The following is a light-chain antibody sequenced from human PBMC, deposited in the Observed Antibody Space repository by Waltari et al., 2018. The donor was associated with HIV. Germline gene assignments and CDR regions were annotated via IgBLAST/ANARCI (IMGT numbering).Light chain of an antibody. CDR1: QSISSD. J-gene: IGKJ2*01. CDR3: QQYNNWPPGYT. V-gene: IGKV3-15*01. Sequence: ETVMTQSPATLFVSPGETATLLCRASQSISSDVAWYQQKPGQAPRILMYDASTRATSIPARFSGSGSGTEVTLTVSSLQSEDFAVYYCQQYNNWPPGYTFGQRTKLQI. CDR2: DAS.